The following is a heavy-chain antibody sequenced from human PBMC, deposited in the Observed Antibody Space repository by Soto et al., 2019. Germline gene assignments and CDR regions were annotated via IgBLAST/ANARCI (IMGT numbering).Heavy chain of an antibody. V-gene: IGHV3-33*01. J-gene: IGHJ4*02. D-gene: IGHD2-15*01. CDR1: GFTFSSYG. CDR2: IWYDGSNK. Sequence: ESGGGVVQPGRSLRLSCAASGFTFSSYGMHWVRQAPGKWLEWVAVIWYDGSNKYYADSVKGRFTISRDNSKNTLYLQMNSLRAEDTAVYYCARDGDSSGGSCYSVPVFDYWGQGTLVTVSS. CDR3: ARDGDSSGGSCYSVPVFDY.